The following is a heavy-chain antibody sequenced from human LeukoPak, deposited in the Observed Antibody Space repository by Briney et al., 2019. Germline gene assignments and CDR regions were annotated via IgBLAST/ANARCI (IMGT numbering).Heavy chain of an antibody. CDR2: INPNSDGT. CDR3: ASPDYYGSGSYRFDP. CDR1: EYTFTGYY. Sequence: ASVRVSCKASEYTFTGYYVHWVRQAPGQRLEWMGWINPNSDGTNYAQKFRGRVCMTSDTSISTAYLDLRSLTSDDTAVYYCASPDYYGSGSYRFDPWGQGTLVTVSS. D-gene: IGHD3-10*01. V-gene: IGHV1-2*02. J-gene: IGHJ5*02.